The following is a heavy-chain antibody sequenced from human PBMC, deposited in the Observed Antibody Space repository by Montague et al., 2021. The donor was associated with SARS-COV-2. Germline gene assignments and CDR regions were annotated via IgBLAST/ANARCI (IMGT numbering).Heavy chain of an antibody. D-gene: IGHD2-15*01. CDR1: GGSVYSNADHLNSDY. CDR2: VXXRGXX. J-gene: IGHJ5*02. CDR3: TGQRWRGRFDP. V-gene: IGHV4-39*01. Sequence: SETLSLTCDVSGGSVYSNADHLNSDYWAWVRQSPGRGLEWIGSVXXRGXXXQXPSFRGRLTMSVGTSKNSVSLRLTSVTAADTAMYYCTGQRWRGRFDPWGLGTLVIVSS.